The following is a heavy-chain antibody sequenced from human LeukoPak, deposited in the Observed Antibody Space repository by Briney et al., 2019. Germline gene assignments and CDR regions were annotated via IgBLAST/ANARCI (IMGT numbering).Heavy chain of an antibody. CDR3: ARERKSDYGDYYGMDV. CDR1: GDSISSSLYY. J-gene: IGHJ6*02. CDR2: IYYSGST. V-gene: IGHV4-61*01. D-gene: IGHD4-17*01. Sequence: PSETLSLTCSVSGDSISSSLYYWSWIRQPPGKGLEWIGYIYYSGSTNYNPSLKSRVTISVDTSKNQFSLKLSSVTAADTAVYYCARERKSDYGDYYGMDVWGQGTTVTVSS.